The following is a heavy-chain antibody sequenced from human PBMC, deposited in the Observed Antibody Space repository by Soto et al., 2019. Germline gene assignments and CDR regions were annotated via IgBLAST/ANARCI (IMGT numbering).Heavy chain of an antibody. Sequence: SVKFSCKASEGTRSTFGISWVRQVPGQGFEWMGSIIPLYGTRNYAQRFRGRVTFIADDSTNMVYMELMSLRSDDTAIYYCARDIPTYYDSSYDWSDPWGQGVLVTVSS. CDR3: ARDIPTYYDSSYDWSDP. V-gene: IGHV1-69*13. J-gene: IGHJ5*02. D-gene: IGHD3-16*01. CDR2: IIPLYGTR. CDR1: EGTRSTFG.